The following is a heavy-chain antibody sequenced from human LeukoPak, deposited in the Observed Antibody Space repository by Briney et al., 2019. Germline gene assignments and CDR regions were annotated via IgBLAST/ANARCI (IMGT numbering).Heavy chain of an antibody. V-gene: IGHV4-34*01. Sequence: PTETLSLTCAVYGGFISGYYWTWIRQPPGKGLEWIGEINHSGSTNYNPSLKSRVTISVDTSKNQFSLKLTSVTAADTAVYYCARVPQGFCSGGTCYSEGFGWLDPWGQGTLVTVSS. CDR2: INHSGST. CDR1: GGFISGYY. D-gene: IGHD2-15*01. CDR3: ARVPQGFCSGGTCYSEGFGWLDP. J-gene: IGHJ5*02.